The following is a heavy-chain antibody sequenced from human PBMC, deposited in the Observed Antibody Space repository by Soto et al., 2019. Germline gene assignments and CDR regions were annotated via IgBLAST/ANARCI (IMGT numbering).Heavy chain of an antibody. V-gene: IGHV4-59*08. CDR3: ARLGAYYQAMDT. CDR1: DGSLSPNY. J-gene: IGHJ1*01. Sequence: PSETLSLTCTASDGSLSPNYWSWIRQPPGKGLEWIGYIYYAGTTTYNPSLQSRVSISLDTSKNEVSLKLTSVTAADTAVYFCARLGAYYQAMDTWGQGTLVTIS. CDR2: IYYAGTT. D-gene: IGHD3-22*01.